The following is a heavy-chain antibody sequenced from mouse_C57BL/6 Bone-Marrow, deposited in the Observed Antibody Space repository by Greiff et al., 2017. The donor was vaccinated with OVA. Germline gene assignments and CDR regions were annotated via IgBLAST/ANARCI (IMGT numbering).Heavy chain of an antibody. CDR3: ARKLRHYFDY. Sequence: VKLQQPGAELVMPGASVKLSCKASGYTFTSYWMHWVKQRPGQGLEWIGEIDPSDSYTNYNQKFKGKSTLTVDKSSSTAYMQLSSLTSEDSAVYYCARKLRHYFDYWGQGTTLTVSS. CDR1: GYTFTSYW. J-gene: IGHJ2*01. CDR2: IDPSDSYT. V-gene: IGHV1-69*01. D-gene: IGHD3-2*02.